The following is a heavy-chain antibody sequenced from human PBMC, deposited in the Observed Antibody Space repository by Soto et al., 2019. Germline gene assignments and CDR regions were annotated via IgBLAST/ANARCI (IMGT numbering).Heavy chain of an antibody. CDR2: IYHSGST. D-gene: IGHD1-26*01. J-gene: IGHJ1*01. CDR1: GGSISSGGYS. V-gene: IGHV4-30-2*01. Sequence: QLQLQESGSGLVRPTQTLSLTCAVSGGSISSGGYSWSWIRQPPGKGLEWIGYIYHSGSTYYNPSLKSRVTIAVDRSKNQFSLKLSSVTAADTPVYYCARGVGPSEYFQHWGQGTLVTVSS. CDR3: ARGVGPSEYFQH.